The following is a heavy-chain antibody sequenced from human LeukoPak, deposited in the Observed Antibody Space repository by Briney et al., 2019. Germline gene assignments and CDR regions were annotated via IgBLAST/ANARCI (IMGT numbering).Heavy chain of an antibody. D-gene: IGHD4-23*01. CDR1: GFTLSSYA. V-gene: IGHV3-33*08. CDR3: ARGYGGNSLTFDY. Sequence: GGSLRLSCAASGFTLSSYAMHWVRQAPGKGLEWVAVIWYDGSNKYYADSVKGRFTISRDNSKNTLYLQMNSLRAEDTAVYYCARGYGGNSLTFDYWGQGTLVTVSS. J-gene: IGHJ4*02. CDR2: IWYDGSNK.